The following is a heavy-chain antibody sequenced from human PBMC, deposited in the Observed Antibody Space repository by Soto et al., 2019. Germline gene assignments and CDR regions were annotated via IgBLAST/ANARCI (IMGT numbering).Heavy chain of an antibody. CDR2: IYPGDSDT. CDR3: ARNLINWYFDL. CDR1: GYSFPNYW. J-gene: IGHJ2*01. D-gene: IGHD3-10*01. Sequence: PGESLKISCKASGYSFPNYWIAWVRQMPGKGLEWMGIIYPGDSDTRYSPSFQGQVTISADKSISTAYLQWSSLKASDTAMYYCARNLINWYFDLWGRGTLVTVSS. V-gene: IGHV5-51*01.